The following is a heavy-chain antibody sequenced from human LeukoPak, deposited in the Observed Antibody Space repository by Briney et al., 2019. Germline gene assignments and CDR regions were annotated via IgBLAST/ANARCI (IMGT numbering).Heavy chain of an antibody. CDR3: ARRKVAAEIDY. V-gene: IGHV4-39*01. D-gene: IGHD6-13*01. CDR1: GGAITDTSYF. CDR2: LYYLGHP. Sequence: QLQLQESGPGLVKPSETLSLICTVSGGAITDTSYFWGCVRQPPRRGLEWIGGLYYLGHPYYSPSLKSRVTLFVDTSKNQFSLKLSSVTAADTANCARRKVAAEIDYWGQGTLVTVSS. J-gene: IGHJ4*02.